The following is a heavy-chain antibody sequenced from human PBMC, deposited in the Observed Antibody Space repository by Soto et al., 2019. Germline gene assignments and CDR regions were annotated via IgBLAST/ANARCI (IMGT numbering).Heavy chain of an antibody. Sequence: EVQLVESGGGLIQPGGSLRLSCAASGFTVINNYMIWVRQAPGKGLERVSLIYSGGSIHYADSVKGRFTISRDGSKNTLYLHMSSLRAEDTAVYYCATSPGVGVWGQGTTVTVSS. V-gene: IGHV3-53*01. CDR3: ATSPGVGV. D-gene: IGHD2-8*01. J-gene: IGHJ6*02. CDR2: IYSGGSI. CDR1: GFTVINNY.